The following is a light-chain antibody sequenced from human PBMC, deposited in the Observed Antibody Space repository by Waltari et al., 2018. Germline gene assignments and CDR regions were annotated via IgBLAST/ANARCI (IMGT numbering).Light chain of an antibody. V-gene: IGLV2-23*02. CDR1: SSDVGSYNL. CDR3: CSYAGSSTFV. Sequence: QSALTQPASVSGSPGQSITISCTGTSSDVGSYNLVSWYQQHPGKAPKLMIYEVSKRPSWVSNRFSGSKSGNTASLTISVLQAEDEADYYCCSYAGSSTFVFGGGTKLTVL. CDR2: EVS. J-gene: IGLJ2*01.